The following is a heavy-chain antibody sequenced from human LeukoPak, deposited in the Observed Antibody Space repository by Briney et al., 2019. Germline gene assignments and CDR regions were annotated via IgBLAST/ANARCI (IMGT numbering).Heavy chain of an antibody. CDR3: ARDGPMGYSSSWDSYFDY. CDR2: ISAYNGNT. CDR1: SYTFTSYG. V-gene: IGHV1-18*01. J-gene: IGHJ4*02. Sequence: ASVKVSCKASSYTFTSYGISWVRQAPGQGLEWMGWISAYNGNTNYAQKLQGRVTMTTDTSTSTAYMELRSLRSDDTAVYYCARDGPMGYSSSWDSYFDYWGQGTLVTVSS. D-gene: IGHD6-13*01.